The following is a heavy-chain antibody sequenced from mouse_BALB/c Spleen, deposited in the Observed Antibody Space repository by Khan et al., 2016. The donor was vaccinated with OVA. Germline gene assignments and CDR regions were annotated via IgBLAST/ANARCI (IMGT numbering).Heavy chain of an antibody. Sequence: VQLQQFGPELVKPGASVKMSCTASGYTFTSSVIHWVRQKSGQGLDWIGYIYPFNDGTKYNEKFEGKATLTSDKSSSTAYMELSSLTSEDSAVYYCARNYRYDVYFDSWGQGTTLTVSS. CDR3: ARNYRYDVYFDS. J-gene: IGHJ2*01. D-gene: IGHD2-14*01. CDR2: IYPFNDGT. V-gene: IGHV1S136*01. CDR1: GYTFTSSV.